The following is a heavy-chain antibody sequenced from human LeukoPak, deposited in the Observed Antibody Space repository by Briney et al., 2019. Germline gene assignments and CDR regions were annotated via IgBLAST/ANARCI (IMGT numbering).Heavy chain of an antibody. Sequence: PGRSLRLSCAASGFTFDDYAMHWVRQAPGKGLEWVSGISWNSGSIGYADSVKGRFTISRDNAKNSLYLQMNSLRAEDTAVYYCATGASMVRGVISAYWGQGTLVTVSS. CDR2: ISWNSGSI. V-gene: IGHV3-9*01. CDR3: ATGASMVRGVISAY. CDR1: GFTFDDYA. D-gene: IGHD3-10*01. J-gene: IGHJ4*02.